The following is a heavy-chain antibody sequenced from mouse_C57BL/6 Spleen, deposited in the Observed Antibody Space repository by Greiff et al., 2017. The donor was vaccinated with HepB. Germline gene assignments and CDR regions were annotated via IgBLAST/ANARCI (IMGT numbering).Heavy chain of an antibody. V-gene: IGHV1-15*01. CDR2: IDPETGGT. Sequence: VQLQQSGAELVRPGASVTLSCKASGYTFTDYEMHWVKQTPVHGLEWIGAIDPETGGTAYNQKFKGKAILTADKSSSTAYMELRSLTSEDSAVYYCTRLRDYYFDYWGQGTTLTVSS. D-gene: IGHD1-1*01. CDR1: GYTFTDYE. CDR3: TRLRDYYFDY. J-gene: IGHJ2*01.